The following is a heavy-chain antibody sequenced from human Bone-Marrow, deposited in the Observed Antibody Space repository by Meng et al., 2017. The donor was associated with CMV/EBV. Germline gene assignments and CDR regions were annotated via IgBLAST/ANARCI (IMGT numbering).Heavy chain of an antibody. CDR3: ARGKPTYYYDSSGPAPSQSHLDYFDY. CDR1: GGSISSSSYY. Sequence: GSLRLSCTVSGGSISSSSYYWGWIRQPPGKGLEWIGSIYYSGSTYYNPSLKSRVTISVDTSKNQFSLKLSSVTAADTAVYYCARGKPTYYYDSSGPAPSQSHLDYFDYWGQGTLVTVSS. D-gene: IGHD3-22*01. J-gene: IGHJ4*02. V-gene: IGHV4-39*07. CDR2: IYYSGST.